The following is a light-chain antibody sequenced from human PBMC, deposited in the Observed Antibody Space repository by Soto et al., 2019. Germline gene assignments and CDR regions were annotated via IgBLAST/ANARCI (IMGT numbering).Light chain of an antibody. CDR3: QQYGRFYVYS. Sequence: ESVLTQSPGTLSLSPGERATLSCRASQRVTNDDLAWYQQKPGQAPRILIYGASNRPAGIPERFIGSGSGTDVTLTIDRLEPEDFAVYYCQQYGRFYVYSFGQGTRLEI. V-gene: IGKV3-20*01. CDR2: GAS. J-gene: IGKJ2*03. CDR1: QRVTNDD.